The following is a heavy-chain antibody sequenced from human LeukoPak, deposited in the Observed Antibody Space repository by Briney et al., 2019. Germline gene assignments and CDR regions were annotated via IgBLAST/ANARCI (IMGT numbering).Heavy chain of an antibody. J-gene: IGHJ4*02. CDR2: FSGSSSST. D-gene: IGHD1-1*01. V-gene: IGHV3-23*01. Sequence: PGGSLRLSCAASGFTFSNYAMSWVRQAPGRGLECVSTFSGSSSSTYYAASVKGRFTISRDNSKNTLYLQMNSLRAGDAAVYYCAKRAGTGTKHFDYWGQGALVTVSS. CDR1: GFTFSNYA. CDR3: AKRAGTGTKHFDY.